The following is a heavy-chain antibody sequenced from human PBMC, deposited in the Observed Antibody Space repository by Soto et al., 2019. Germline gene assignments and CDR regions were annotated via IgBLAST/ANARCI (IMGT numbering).Heavy chain of an antibody. J-gene: IGHJ6*02. D-gene: IGHD3-22*01. CDR1: GYTFRSYA. CDR2: ISAGNGNT. Sequence: ASVKVSCKASGYTFRSYAIHWVRQAPGQSLEWMGWISAGNGNTKYSEKFQGRVTLTRDTAARIAYMELNSLRSEDTAVYFCARKYDDRYFYNYAMDVWGQGTTVTVSS. V-gene: IGHV1-3*01. CDR3: ARKYDDRYFYNYAMDV.